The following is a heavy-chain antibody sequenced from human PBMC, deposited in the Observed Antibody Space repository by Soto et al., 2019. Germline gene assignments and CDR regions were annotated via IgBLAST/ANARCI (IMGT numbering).Heavy chain of an antibody. D-gene: IGHD1-1*01. CDR3: ARGSNCNEHYYYYGMDV. J-gene: IGHJ6*02. CDR1: GGTFSSYA. CDR2: IIPIFGTA. Sequence: QVQLVQSGAEVKKPGSSVKVSCKASGGTFSSYAISWVRQAPGQGLEWMGGIIPIFGTANYAQKFQGRVTIHAGESTVTAYMELSSLTSDDTAVYYCARGSNCNEHYYYYGMDVWGQGTTVTVSS. V-gene: IGHV1-69*12.